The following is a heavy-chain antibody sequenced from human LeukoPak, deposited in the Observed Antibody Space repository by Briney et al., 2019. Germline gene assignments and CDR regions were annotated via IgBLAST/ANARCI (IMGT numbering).Heavy chain of an antibody. V-gene: IGHV1-2*02. J-gene: IGHJ4*02. CDR3: ARDQGGGATDFDY. Sequence: ASVKVSSKASGYTFNVYYIHWVRQAPGQGREWMGWINPNSGGTNYAQKFQGRVTLTRDTSISTVYMELSRLTSDDTAVYYCARDQGGGATDFDYWGQGTLVTVSS. CDR2: INPNSGGT. CDR1: GYTFNVYY. D-gene: IGHD1-26*01.